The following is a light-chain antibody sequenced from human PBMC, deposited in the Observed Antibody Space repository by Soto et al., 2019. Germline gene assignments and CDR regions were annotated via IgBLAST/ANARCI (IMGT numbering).Light chain of an antibody. J-gene: IGKJ5*01. CDR2: DAS. CDR3: QQRSNGPIT. V-gene: IGKV3D-20*02. CDR1: QSVSSSD. Sequence: EIVFTQSPGTLSLSPGERATLSCRASQSVSSSDLAWYQQKPGQPPSLLIYDASNRATGIPARFSGSGSGTDFTLTISSLEPEDFAVYYCQQRSNGPITFGQGTRLEI.